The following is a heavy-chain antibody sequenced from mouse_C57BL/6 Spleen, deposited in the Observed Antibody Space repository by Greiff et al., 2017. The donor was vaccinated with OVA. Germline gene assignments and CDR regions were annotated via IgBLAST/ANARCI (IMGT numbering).Heavy chain of an antibody. J-gene: IGHJ2*01. CDR3: ARGHYGSSSNYFDY. CDR1: GFTFSDYG. V-gene: IGHV5-17*01. D-gene: IGHD1-1*01. CDR2: ISSGSSTI. Sequence: EVKLVESGGGLVKPGGSLKLSCAASGFTFSDYGMHWVRQAPEKGLEWVAYISSGSSTIYYADTVKGRFTISRDNAKNTLFLQMTSLRSEDTAMYYCARGHYGSSSNYFDYWGQGTTLTVSS.